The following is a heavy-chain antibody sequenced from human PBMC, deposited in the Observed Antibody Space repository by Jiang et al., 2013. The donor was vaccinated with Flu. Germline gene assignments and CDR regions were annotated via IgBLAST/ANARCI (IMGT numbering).Heavy chain of an antibody. D-gene: IGHD6-19*01. CDR2: IYPIDGST. CDR1: GYTFTTNY. V-gene: IGHV1-46*04. Sequence: SGAEVKKPGASVKLSCEASGYTFTTNYIHWVRQAPGQGLEWMAMIYPIDGSTSYAQNLKGRVTLTRDTSTNTVYMELSSLTPEDTAVYYCARDNSGFDYWGQGNPGHRLL. CDR3: ARDNSGFDY. J-gene: IGHJ4*02.